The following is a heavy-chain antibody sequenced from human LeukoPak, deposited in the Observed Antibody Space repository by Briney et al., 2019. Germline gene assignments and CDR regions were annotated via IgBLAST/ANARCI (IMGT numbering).Heavy chain of an antibody. V-gene: IGHV1-3*01. Sequence: ASVKVSCKASGYTFTSYAMPWVRQAPGQRLEWMGWINAGNGNTKYSQKFQGRVTITRDTSASTAYMELSSLRSEDTAVYYCASRGYSYGFGYYYYGMDVWGQGTTVTVSS. CDR1: GYTFTSYA. D-gene: IGHD5-18*01. CDR2: INAGNGNT. J-gene: IGHJ6*02. CDR3: ASRGYSYGFGYYYYGMDV.